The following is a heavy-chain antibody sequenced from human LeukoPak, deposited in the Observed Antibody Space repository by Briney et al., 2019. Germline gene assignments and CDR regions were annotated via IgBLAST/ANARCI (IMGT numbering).Heavy chain of an antibody. V-gene: IGHV3-15*01. CDR3: TTDLALGGDYYYYYYGMDV. Sequence: GGSLRLSCAASGFTFSNAWMSWVRQAPGKGLEWVGRIKSKTDGGTTDYAAPVKGRFTISRDDSKNTLYLQMNSLKTEDTAVYYCTTDLALGGDYYYYYYGMDVWGQGITVTVSS. CDR1: GFTFSNAW. CDR2: IKSKTDGGTT. D-gene: IGHD2-21*02. J-gene: IGHJ6*02.